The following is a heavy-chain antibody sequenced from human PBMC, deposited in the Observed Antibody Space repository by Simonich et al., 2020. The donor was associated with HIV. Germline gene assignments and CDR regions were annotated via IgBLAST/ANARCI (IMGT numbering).Heavy chain of an antibody. CDR2: KWYDGSNK. CDR1: GFTFSNYG. CDR3: ARDAREYRSSWYGAEYFQH. Sequence: GGGVVQPGRSLRLSCAASGFTFSNYGIHWVRQAPGKGLEWVAVKWYDGSNKYYADSVKGRFTISRDNSKNSLYLQMNSLRAEDTAVYYCARDAREYRSSWYGAEYFQHWGQGTLVTVSS. V-gene: IGHV3-33*01. D-gene: IGHD6-13*01. J-gene: IGHJ1*01.